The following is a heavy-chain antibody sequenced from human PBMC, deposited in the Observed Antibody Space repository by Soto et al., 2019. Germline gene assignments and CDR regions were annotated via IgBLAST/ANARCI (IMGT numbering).Heavy chain of an antibody. CDR3: ESSESYDQSDY. Sequence: SETLSLTCTVSGGSISGSSYYWGRIRQPPGKGLEWIGNIFYSGTTYYNPSLKSRVTISVDTSKNQFSLKLRSVTAADTAVYYCESSESYDQSDYWGQGTLVTVSS. CDR2: IFYSGTT. J-gene: IGHJ4*02. D-gene: IGHD3-10*01. V-gene: IGHV4-39*01. CDR1: GGSISGSSYY.